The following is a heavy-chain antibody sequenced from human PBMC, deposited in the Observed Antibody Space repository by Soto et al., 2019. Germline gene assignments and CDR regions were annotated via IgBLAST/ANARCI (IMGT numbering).Heavy chain of an antibody. D-gene: IGHD3-22*01. CDR2: INPSGGST. Sequence: ASAKFPGNACRYTFNNYYKHWVRQAPGQGFWGMGIINPSGGSTSYAQNFQGRVTMTRDTSTSTVYMELSNLRSEDTAVYYCAREDYYDSSGYYFDYWGQGTLVTVSS. J-gene: IGHJ4*02. V-gene: IGHV1-46*02. CDR1: RYTFNNYY. CDR3: AREDYYDSSGYYFDY.